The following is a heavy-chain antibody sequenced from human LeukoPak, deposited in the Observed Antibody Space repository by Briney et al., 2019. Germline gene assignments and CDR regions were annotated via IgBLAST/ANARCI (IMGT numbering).Heavy chain of an antibody. Sequence: GASVKVSCKASGYTFTSYYMHWVRQVPGQGLEWMGIINPSGGSTSYAQKFQGRVTMTRDTSTSTVYMELSSLRSEDTAVYYCARARGWFNWFDPWGQGTLVTVSS. V-gene: IGHV1-46*01. CDR1: GYTFTSYY. CDR3: ARARGWFNWFDP. CDR2: INPSGGST. J-gene: IGHJ5*02. D-gene: IGHD2-15*01.